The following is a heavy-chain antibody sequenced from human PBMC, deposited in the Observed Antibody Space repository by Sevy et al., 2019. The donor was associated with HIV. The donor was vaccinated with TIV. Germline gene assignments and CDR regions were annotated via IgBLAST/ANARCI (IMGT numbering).Heavy chain of an antibody. Sequence: GGSLRLSCAASGFTFSTYGMHWVRQAPGKGLEWVAVMWFDGSNTYYADSVKGRFTISRGIAKNTLHLQMNSLRAEDTAVYYCARDLEFYDYGDYGPAFMPDYWGQGTLVTVSS. J-gene: IGHJ4*02. D-gene: IGHD4-17*01. CDR1: GFTFSTYG. CDR3: ARDLEFYDYGDYGPAFMPDY. V-gene: IGHV3-33*01. CDR2: MWFDGSNT.